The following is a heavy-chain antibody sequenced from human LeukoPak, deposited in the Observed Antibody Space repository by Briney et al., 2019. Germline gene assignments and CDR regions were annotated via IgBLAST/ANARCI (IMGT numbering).Heavy chain of an antibody. V-gene: IGHV3-48*04. CDR2: ISSSGSTI. Sequence: AGGSLRLSCAASGFTFSSYSMNWDRQAPGKGLEWVSYISSSGSTIYYADSVKGRFTISRDNAKNSLYLQMNSLRAEDTAVYYCARDPLKFHGSGRGWFDPWGQGTLVTVSS. CDR1: GFTFSSYS. CDR3: ARDPLKFHGSGRGWFDP. J-gene: IGHJ5*02. D-gene: IGHD3-10*01.